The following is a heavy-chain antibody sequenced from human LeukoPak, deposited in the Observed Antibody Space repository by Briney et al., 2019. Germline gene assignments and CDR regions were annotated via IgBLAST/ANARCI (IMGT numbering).Heavy chain of an antibody. J-gene: IGHJ5*02. CDR3: ARGITLVRKNWFDP. D-gene: IGHD3-10*01. V-gene: IGHV3-48*03. CDR1: GFTFSSYE. CDR2: ISSVYSI. Sequence: RGSLRLSCAASGFTFSSYEMNWVRQAPGKGLEWIAHISSVYSIDYADSVQARFTISRDNAKNTVYLQMNSLTDEDTAVYYCARGITLVRKNWFDPWGQGTLVTVSS.